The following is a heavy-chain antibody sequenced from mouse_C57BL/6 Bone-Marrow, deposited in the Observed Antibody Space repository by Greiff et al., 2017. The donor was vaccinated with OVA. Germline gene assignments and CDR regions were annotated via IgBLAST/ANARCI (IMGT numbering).Heavy chain of an antibody. V-gene: IGHV1-52*01. Sequence: QVQLQQPGAELVRPGSSVKLSCKASGYTFTSYWMHWVKQRPIQGLEWIGNIDPSDSETHYNQKFKDKATLTVDKSSSTAYMQLSSLTSEDSAVYYCATKGFFITTVVVHWYFDVWGTGTTVTVSS. CDR2: IDPSDSET. CDR1: GYTFTSYW. D-gene: IGHD1-1*01. CDR3: ATKGFFITTVVVHWYFDV. J-gene: IGHJ1*03.